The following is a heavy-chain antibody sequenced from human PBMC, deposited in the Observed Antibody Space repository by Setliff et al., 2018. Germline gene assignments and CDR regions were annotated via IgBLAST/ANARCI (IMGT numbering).Heavy chain of an antibody. CDR3: ASHPRVTIFGVVASDY. Sequence: ASETLSLTCTVSGGPINSDRYYWGWIRQPPGKGLEWIGSMYSSGSTYYNPSLKSRVTISVDTSQIQFSLRLSSVTAADTAAYYCASHPRVTIFGVVASDYWGQGILVTVSS. D-gene: IGHD3-3*01. CDR2: MYSSGST. V-gene: IGHV4-39*01. CDR1: GGPINSDRYY. J-gene: IGHJ4*02.